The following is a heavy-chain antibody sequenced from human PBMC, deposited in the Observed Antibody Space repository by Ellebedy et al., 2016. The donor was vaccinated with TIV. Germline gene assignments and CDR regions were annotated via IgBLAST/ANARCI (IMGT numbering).Heavy chain of an antibody. CDR1: GASIRSYY. J-gene: IGHJ4*02. V-gene: IGHV4-59*01. Sequence: SETLSLTCTVSGASIRSYYWSWIRQPPGKGLAWIGYSYYSGSTNYIPSLKSRVTISADTSKNQVSLKLTSVTAADTAVYYCARGVTTIGSWGQGTLVTVSS. D-gene: IGHD4-17*01. CDR3: ARGVTTIGS. CDR2: SYYSGST.